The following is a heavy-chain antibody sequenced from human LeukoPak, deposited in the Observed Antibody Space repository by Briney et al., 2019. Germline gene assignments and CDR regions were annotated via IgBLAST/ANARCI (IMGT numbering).Heavy chain of an antibody. J-gene: IGHJ5*02. CDR1: GYTFTGYY. V-gene: IGHV1-2*02. D-gene: IGHD3/OR15-3a*01. Sequence: GASVKVSCKASGYTFTGYYMHWVRQAPGQGLEWMGWINPNSGGTNYAQKFQGRATMTRDTSISTTYMELSRLRSDDTAVYYCARDLWTLYAYGFDPWGQGTLVTVSS. CDR3: ARDLWTLYAYGFDP. CDR2: INPNSGGT.